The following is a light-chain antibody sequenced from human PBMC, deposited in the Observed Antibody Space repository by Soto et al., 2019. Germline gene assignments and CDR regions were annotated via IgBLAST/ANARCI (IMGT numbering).Light chain of an antibody. V-gene: IGLV2-8*01. CDR2: EVS. CDR3: SSYAGSNNLYV. J-gene: IGLJ1*01. Sequence: QSALTQPPSASGSPGQSVTISCTGTSSDVGAYKYVSWYQQHPGKAPKVIIYEVSKRPSGVPDRFSGSKSGNTASLTVFGLQAEDEADYYCSSYAGSNNLYVFGTGTKVTVL. CDR1: SSDVGAYKY.